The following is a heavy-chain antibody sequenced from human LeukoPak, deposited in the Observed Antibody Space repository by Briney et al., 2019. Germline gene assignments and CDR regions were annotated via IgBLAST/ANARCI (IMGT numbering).Heavy chain of an antibody. CDR3: ARVSGSYYGGHYYYYYYGMDV. V-gene: IGHV3-48*01. D-gene: IGHD1-26*01. Sequence: GGSLRLSCAASGFTFSSYSMNWVRQAPGKGLEWVSYISSSSSTIYYADSVKGRFTISRDNAKNSLYLQMNSLRAEDTAVYYCARVSGSYYGGHYYYYYYGMDVWGQGTTVTVSS. J-gene: IGHJ6*02. CDR1: GFTFSSYS. CDR2: ISSSSSTI.